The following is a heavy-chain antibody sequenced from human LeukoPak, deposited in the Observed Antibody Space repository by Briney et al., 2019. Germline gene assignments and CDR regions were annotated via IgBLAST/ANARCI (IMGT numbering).Heavy chain of an antibody. J-gene: IGHJ6*03. CDR2: ISSSSSTI. CDR3: YLVDTAIATGYYYYMDV. CDR1: GFTFSSYS. D-gene: IGHD5-18*01. V-gene: IGHV3-48*01. Sequence: GGSLRLSCAASGFTFSSYSMNWVRQAPGKGLEWVSYISSSSSTIYYADSVKGRFTISRDNAKNSLYLQMNSLRAEDTAVYYCYLVDTAIATGYYYYMDVWGKGTTVTVSS.